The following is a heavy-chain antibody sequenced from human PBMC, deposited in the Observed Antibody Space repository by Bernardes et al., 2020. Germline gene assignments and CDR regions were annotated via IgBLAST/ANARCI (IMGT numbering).Heavy chain of an antibody. CDR3: ARDHSLYDFWSGYPPTHTPYGMDV. Sequence: GGWLRLSCAASRFPFSCYWTHWVRQAQGKWLVWVSRINSDGSSTSYADSVKGRFTISRDNAKNTLYLQMNRLRAEDTAVYYCARDHSLYDFWSGYPPTHTPYGMDVWSKGTTVTVSS. V-gene: IGHV3-74*01. D-gene: IGHD3-3*01. CDR1: RFPFSCYW. CDR2: INSDGSST. J-gene: IGHJ6*04.